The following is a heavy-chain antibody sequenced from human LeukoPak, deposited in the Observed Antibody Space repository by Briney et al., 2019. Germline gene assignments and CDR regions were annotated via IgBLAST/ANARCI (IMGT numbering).Heavy chain of an antibody. CDR1: GGSLSGYY. J-gene: IGHJ4*02. Sequence: SETLSLTCAVYGGSLSGYYWSWIRQPPGKGLEWIGEINHSGSTNYNPSLKSRVTISVDTSKNQFSLKLSSVTAADTAVYYCARGSSGYLPDYWGQGTLVTVSS. V-gene: IGHV4-34*01. D-gene: IGHD3-22*01. CDR2: INHSGST. CDR3: ARGSSGYLPDY.